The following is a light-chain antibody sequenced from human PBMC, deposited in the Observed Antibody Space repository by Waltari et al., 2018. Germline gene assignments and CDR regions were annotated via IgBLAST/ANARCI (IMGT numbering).Light chain of an antibody. CDR2: DAS. CDR1: QSVPRDY. CDR3: QQYAXXPLT. V-gene: IGKV3-20*01. J-gene: IGKJ4*01. Sequence: EIVLTQSPGTLSLSPGERATLSCRASQSVPRDYLAWYHQKPGQAPRLLIYDASNRATXIPDXXSGSGSGXXXXLTISXXXPEDFALYYCQQYAXXPLTXGGGTKVEIK.